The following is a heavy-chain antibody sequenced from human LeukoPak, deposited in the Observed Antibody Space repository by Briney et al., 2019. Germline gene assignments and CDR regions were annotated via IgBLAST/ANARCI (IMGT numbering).Heavy chain of an antibody. Sequence: PGGSLRLSCAASGFTFSSYGMHWVRQAPGKGREGVAFIRYDGSNKYYADSVKGRFTISRDNSKNTLYLQMNSLRAEDTAVYYCAKERAVAGTWPSFDYWGQGTLVTVSS. J-gene: IGHJ4*02. V-gene: IGHV3-30*02. CDR2: IRYDGSNK. CDR1: GFTFSSYG. D-gene: IGHD6-19*01. CDR3: AKERAVAGTWPSFDY.